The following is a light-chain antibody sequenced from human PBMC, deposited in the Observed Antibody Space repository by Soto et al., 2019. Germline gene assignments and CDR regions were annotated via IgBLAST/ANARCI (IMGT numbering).Light chain of an antibody. CDR1: QSISSW. CDR2: DAS. CDR3: QQYNSYSPT. J-gene: IGKJ4*01. V-gene: IGKV1-5*01. Sequence: DIQMTQSPSTLSASVEDRVTITCRASQSISSWLAWYQQKPGKAPKLLIYDASSLESGVPSRFSGSGSGTEFTLTISSLQPDDFATYYCQQYNSYSPTFGGGTKVDIK.